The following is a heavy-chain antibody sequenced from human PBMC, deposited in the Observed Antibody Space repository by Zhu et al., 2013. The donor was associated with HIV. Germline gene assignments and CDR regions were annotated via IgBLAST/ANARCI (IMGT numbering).Heavy chain of an antibody. CDR3: ARAYCSSTNCYALGY. D-gene: IGHD2-2*01. Sequence: QVQAGAVWAEVSKPGPSSEGXLLRLLDTPSPVMISNWVRQATGQGLEWMGWMNPNSGNTGYAQNFQGRVTMTRNTSISTAYMELSSLRSEDTAVYYCARAYCSSTNCYALGYWGQGTLVTVSS. V-gene: IGHV1-8*01. CDR1: DTPSPVM. J-gene: IGHJ4*02. CDR2: MNPNSGNT.